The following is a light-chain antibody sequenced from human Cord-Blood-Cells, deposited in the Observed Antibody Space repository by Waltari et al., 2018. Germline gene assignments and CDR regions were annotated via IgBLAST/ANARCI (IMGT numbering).Light chain of an antibody. Sequence: PDSLAVSLGERATINCKSSQSVLYSSNNKNYLAWYQQKPGQPPKLLIYWASTRESGVPDRFSGSGSGTDFTLTISSLQAEDVAVYYCQQYYSTPVTFGPGTKVDIK. CDR2: WAS. CDR1: QSVLYSSNNKNY. J-gene: IGKJ3*01. CDR3: QQYYSTPVT. V-gene: IGKV4-1*01.